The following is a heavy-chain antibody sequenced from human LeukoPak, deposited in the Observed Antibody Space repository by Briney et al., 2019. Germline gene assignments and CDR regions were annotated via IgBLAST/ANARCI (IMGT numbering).Heavy chain of an antibody. Sequence: GGSLRLSCAASGFTFSSYGMHWVRQAPGKGLEWVAVIRYDGSNKYYADSVKGRFTISRDNSKNTLYLQMNSLRAEDTAVYYCASGRYYYDSSGYYYYWGQGTLVTVSS. CDR1: GFTFSSYG. CDR2: IRYDGSNK. J-gene: IGHJ4*02. D-gene: IGHD3-22*01. V-gene: IGHV3-33*01. CDR3: ASGRYYYDSSGYYYY.